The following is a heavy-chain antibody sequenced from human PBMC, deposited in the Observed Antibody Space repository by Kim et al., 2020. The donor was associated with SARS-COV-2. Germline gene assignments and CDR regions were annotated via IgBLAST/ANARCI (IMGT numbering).Heavy chain of an antibody. Sequence: GGSLRLSCAASGFTFSDYYMSWIRQAPGKGLEWVSYISSSSSYTNYADSVKGRFTISRDNAKNSLYLQMNSLRAEDTAVYYCARDGGDLRFLEWMIHRSIRMDVWGQGTTVTVSS. D-gene: IGHD3-3*01. CDR1: GFTFSDYY. CDR2: ISSSSSYT. CDR3: ARDGGDLRFLEWMIHRSIRMDV. J-gene: IGHJ6*02. V-gene: IGHV3-11*05.